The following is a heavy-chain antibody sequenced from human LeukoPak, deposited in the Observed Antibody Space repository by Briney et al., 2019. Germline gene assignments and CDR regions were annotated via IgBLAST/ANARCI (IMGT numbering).Heavy chain of an antibody. Sequence: GGSLRLSCAASGFTFSSYAMSWVRQAPGEGLEWVSAISGGGDNTYYVDSVKGRFTISRDHSKNTLYLQMNSLRAADTAIYHCAKEGYSGSYFGMDVWGQGTTVTVSS. D-gene: IGHD1-26*01. V-gene: IGHV3-23*01. J-gene: IGHJ6*02. CDR1: GFTFSSYA. CDR2: ISGGGDNT. CDR3: AKEGYSGSYFGMDV.